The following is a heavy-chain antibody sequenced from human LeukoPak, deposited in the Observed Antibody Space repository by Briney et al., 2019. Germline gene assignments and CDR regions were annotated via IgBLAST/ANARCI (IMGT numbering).Heavy chain of an antibody. CDR3: VTYYHGSGSSVFDY. J-gene: IGHJ4*02. V-gene: IGHV3-23*01. Sequence: GGSLRLSCAASGFTFSDYYMSWVRQAPGKGLEWVSAISGSGGSTYYADSVKGRFTISRDNSKNTLYLQMNSLRAEGTAVYYCVTYYHGSGSSVFDYWGQGTLVTVSS. CDR1: GFTFSDYY. CDR2: ISGSGGST. D-gene: IGHD3-10*01.